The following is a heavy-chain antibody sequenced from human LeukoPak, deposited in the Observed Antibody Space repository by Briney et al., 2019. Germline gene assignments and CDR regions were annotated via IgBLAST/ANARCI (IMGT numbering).Heavy chain of an antibody. Sequence: SVKVSCKASGGTFSSYTISWVRQAPGQGLEWMGRIIPILGIANYAQKFQGRVTITADKSTSTAYMELSSLRSEDTAVYYCAVSYDYVWGSYRPNWFDPWGQGTLVTVSS. V-gene: IGHV1-69*02. D-gene: IGHD3-16*02. CDR3: AVSYDYVWGSYRPNWFDP. J-gene: IGHJ5*02. CDR2: IIPILGIA. CDR1: GGTFSSYT.